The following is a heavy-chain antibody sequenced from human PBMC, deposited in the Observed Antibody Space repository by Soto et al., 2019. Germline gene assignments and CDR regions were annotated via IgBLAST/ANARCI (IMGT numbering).Heavy chain of an antibody. CDR3: AREVIAVPAALGY. D-gene: IGHD2-2*01. V-gene: IGHV1-8*01. Sequence: ASVEVSCKASGYTFTSYYINSVRQATGQGLEWMGWMNPNSGNTGYAQKFQGRVTMTRNTSISTAYMELSSLRSEDTAVYYWAREVIAVPAALGYWGKGTLVTVCS. CDR2: MNPNSGNT. CDR1: GYTFTSYY. J-gene: IGHJ4*02.